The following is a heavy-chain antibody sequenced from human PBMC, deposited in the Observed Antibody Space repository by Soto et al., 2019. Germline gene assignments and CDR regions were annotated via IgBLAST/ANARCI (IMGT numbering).Heavy chain of an antibody. CDR2: MNPNSGNT. D-gene: IGHD3-10*01. CDR1: GYTFTSYD. J-gene: IGHJ4*02. V-gene: IGHV1-8*01. CDR3: VRVVNYYGSGNVGGDY. Sequence: ASVKVSCKASGYTFTSYDINWVRQATGQGLEWVGWMNPNSGNTGYAQKFQGRVTMTRDTSISTAYMELSSLRSEDTAVYFCVRVVNYYGSGNVGGDYWGQGTLVTVSS.